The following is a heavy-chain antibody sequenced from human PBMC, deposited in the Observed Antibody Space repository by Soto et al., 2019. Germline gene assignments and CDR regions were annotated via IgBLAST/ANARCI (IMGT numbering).Heavy chain of an antibody. J-gene: IGHJ4*02. Sequence: ASVKVSCKASGYTFTSYAMHWVRQAPGQRLEWMGWINAGNGNTKYSQKFQGRVTITRDTSASTAYMELSSLRSEDTAVYYCARRVDSSGWYDDYWGQGTLVTVSS. V-gene: IGHV1-3*01. D-gene: IGHD6-13*01. CDR1: GYTFTSYA. CDR2: INAGNGNT. CDR3: ARRVDSSGWYDDY.